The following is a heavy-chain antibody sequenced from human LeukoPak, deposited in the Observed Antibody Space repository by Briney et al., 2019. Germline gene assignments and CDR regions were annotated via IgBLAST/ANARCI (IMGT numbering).Heavy chain of an antibody. V-gene: IGHV3-21*01. CDR1: GFTFSSYS. Sequence: GGSLRLSCAASGFTFSSYSMNWVRQAPGKGLEWVSSISSSSSYIYYADSVKGRFTISRDNAMNSLYLQMNSLRAEDTAVYYCARDLGPPSPDIVVVPAAEEAFDIWGQGTMVTVSS. D-gene: IGHD2-2*01. J-gene: IGHJ3*02. CDR2: ISSSSSYI. CDR3: ARDLGPPSPDIVVVPAAEEAFDI.